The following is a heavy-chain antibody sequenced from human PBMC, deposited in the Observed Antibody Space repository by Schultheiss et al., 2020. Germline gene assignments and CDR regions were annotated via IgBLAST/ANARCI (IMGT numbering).Heavy chain of an antibody. D-gene: IGHD2-15*01. V-gene: IGHV4-34*01. CDR3: ARHDIVVVVAATWFDY. CDR2: INHSGST. J-gene: IGHJ4*02. Sequence: SETLSLTCAVYGGSFSGYYWSWIRQPPGKGLEWIGEINHSGSTNYNPSLKSRVTMSVDTSKNQFSLKLSSVTAADTAVYYCARHDIVVVVAATWFDYWGQGTLVTVSS. CDR1: GGSFSGYY.